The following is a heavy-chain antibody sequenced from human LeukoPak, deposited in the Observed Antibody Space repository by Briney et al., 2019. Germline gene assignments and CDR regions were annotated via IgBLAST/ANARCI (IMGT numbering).Heavy chain of an antibody. CDR1: GLTFSGYG. CDR3: AKDNHGPIFAS. V-gene: IGHV3-23*01. Sequence: PGESLRLSCAASGLTFSGYGMSWVRQSPGKGLERVSHISDTVRATWYANSVRGGIIISEDNYRDTVYLEMCILRPEDTVLYFAAKDNHGPIFASWGQGTLVTVSS. D-gene: IGHD1-14*01. CDR2: ISDTVRAT. J-gene: IGHJ4*02.